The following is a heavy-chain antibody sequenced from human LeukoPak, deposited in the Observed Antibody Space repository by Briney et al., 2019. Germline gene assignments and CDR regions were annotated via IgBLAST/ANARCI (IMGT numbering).Heavy chain of an antibody. D-gene: IGHD1-1*01. Sequence: GGSLRLSCAASGFTFSSYGIHWVRQSPGKGLEWVAVISYDGSSKYYADSVKGRFTIFRDNSKNTLYLQMNSLRAEDTAVYYCAKDKVERYYFDYWGQGTLVTVSS. CDR3: AKDKVERYYFDY. V-gene: IGHV3-30*18. J-gene: IGHJ4*02. CDR2: ISYDGSSK. CDR1: GFTFSSYG.